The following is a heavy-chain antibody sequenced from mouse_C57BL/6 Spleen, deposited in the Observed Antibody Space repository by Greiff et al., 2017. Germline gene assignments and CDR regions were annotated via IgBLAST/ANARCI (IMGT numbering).Heavy chain of an antibody. Sequence: EVQLQQSGPELVKPGASVKISCKASGYTFTDYYMNWVKQSHGKSLEWIGDINPNNGGTSYNQKFKGKATLTVDKSSSTAYMELRSLTSEDSAVYYCAREAGNYGYFDVWGTGTTVTVSS. CDR3: AREAGNYGYFDV. D-gene: IGHD2-1*01. CDR2: INPNNGGT. J-gene: IGHJ1*03. CDR1: GYTFTDYY. V-gene: IGHV1-26*01.